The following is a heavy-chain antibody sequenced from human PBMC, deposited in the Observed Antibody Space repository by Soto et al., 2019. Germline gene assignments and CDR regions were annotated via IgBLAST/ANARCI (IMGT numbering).Heavy chain of an antibody. D-gene: IGHD4-4*01. CDR2: VFYGGT. Sequence: WETLSLTCSVSGRSMSSNYWSWIRQSPDKGLEWLGYVFYGGTDYNPSLEGRVSMSVETSKSQFSLKLTSVTAADTAVYYCASYRGALYFDHWGQGLLVTVSS. CDR1: GRSMSSNY. V-gene: IGHV4-59*01. CDR3: ASYRGALYFDH. J-gene: IGHJ4*02.